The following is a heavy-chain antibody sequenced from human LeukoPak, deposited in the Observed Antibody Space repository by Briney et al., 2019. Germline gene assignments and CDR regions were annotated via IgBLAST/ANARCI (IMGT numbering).Heavy chain of an antibody. D-gene: IGHD2-2*01. CDR3: ARASSTSCPEWFDP. J-gene: IGHJ5*02. CDR2: ISYDGSNK. CDR1: GFTFSGYA. V-gene: IGHV3-30-3*01. Sequence: GGSLRLSCAASGFTFSGYAMHWVRQAPGKGLEWVAVISYDGSNKYYADSVKGRFTISRDNSKNTLYLQMNSLRAEDTAVYYCARASSTSCPEWFDPWGQGTLVTVSS.